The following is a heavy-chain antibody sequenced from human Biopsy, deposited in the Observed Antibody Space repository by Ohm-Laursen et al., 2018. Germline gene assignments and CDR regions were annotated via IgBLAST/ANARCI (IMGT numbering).Heavy chain of an antibody. J-gene: IGHJ6*02. CDR1: SGSISGYY. V-gene: IGHV4-59*08. CDR2: LYSSGST. D-gene: IGHD5-18*01. CDR3: ARGIAVVRSLDV. Sequence: ETLSLTWTVSSGSISGYYWTWIRQAPGKGLEFIGYLYSSGSTNYNPSLKSRATISLDTSRNQVSLRLSSVTAADTAVYYCARGIAVVRSLDVWGQGTTVAVSS.